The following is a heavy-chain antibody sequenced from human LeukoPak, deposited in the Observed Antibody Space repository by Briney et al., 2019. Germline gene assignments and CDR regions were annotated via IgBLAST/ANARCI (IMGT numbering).Heavy chain of an antibody. CDR1: GDSMSSHY. V-gene: IGHV4-59*11. CDR3: ARGIAAAGADY. D-gene: IGHD6-13*01. J-gene: IGHJ4*02. CDR2: IYHSGST. Sequence: SETLSLTCTVSGDSMSSHYWGWFRQPPGKGLEWIGAIYHSGSTNYNPSLKSRVTISVDKSKNQFSLKLSSVTAADTAVYYCARGIAAAGADYWGQGTLVTVSS.